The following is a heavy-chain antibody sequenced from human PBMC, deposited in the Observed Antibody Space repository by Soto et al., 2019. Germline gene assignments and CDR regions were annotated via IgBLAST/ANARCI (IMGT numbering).Heavy chain of an antibody. Sequence: PSETLSLTCAVYGGSFSGYYWSWIRQPPGKGLEWIGEINHSGSTNHNPSLKSRVTISVDTSKNQFSLKLSSVTAADTAVYYCATMWSGYNSHWGQGILVTVS. D-gene: IGHD6-25*01. V-gene: IGHV4-34*01. CDR1: GGSFSGYY. CDR3: ATMWSGYNSH. J-gene: IGHJ4*02. CDR2: INHSGST.